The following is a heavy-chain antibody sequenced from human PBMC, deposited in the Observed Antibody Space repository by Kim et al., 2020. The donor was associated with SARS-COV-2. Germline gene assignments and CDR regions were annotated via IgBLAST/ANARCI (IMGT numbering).Heavy chain of an antibody. V-gene: IGHV4-31*03. J-gene: IGHJ4*02. Sequence: SETLSLTCTVSGGSISSGGYYWSWIRQHPGKGLEWIGYIYYSGSTYYNPSLKSRVTISVDTSKNQFSLKLSSVTAADTAVYYCARETRAVAGGDGLDYWGQGTLVTVSS. CDR1: GGSISSGGYY. CDR3: ARETRAVAGGDGLDY. CDR2: IYYSGST. D-gene: IGHD6-19*01.